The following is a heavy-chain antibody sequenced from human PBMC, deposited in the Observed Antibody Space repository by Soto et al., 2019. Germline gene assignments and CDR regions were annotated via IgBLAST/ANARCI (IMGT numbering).Heavy chain of an antibody. Sequence: GGSLSLSCAASGFTFSSYAMSWVRQAPGKGLEWVSAISGSGGSTYYADSVKGRFTISRDNSKNTLYLQMNSLRAEDTAVYYCAKDHNSGSYFDYWGQGTLVTVSS. J-gene: IGHJ4*02. CDR3: AKDHNSGSYFDY. CDR2: ISGSGGST. D-gene: IGHD1-26*01. CDR1: GFTFSSYA. V-gene: IGHV3-23*01.